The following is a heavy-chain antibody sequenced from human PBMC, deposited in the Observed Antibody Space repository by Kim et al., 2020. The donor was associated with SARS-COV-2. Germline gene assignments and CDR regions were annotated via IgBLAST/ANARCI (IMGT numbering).Heavy chain of an antibody. J-gene: IGHJ4*02. Sequence: GGSLRLSCAASGFTFSSYAMHWVRQAPGKGLEWVAVISYDGSNKYYADSVKGRFTISRDNSKNTLYLQMNSLRAEDTAVYYCARAKAARPDYWGQGTLVTVSS. V-gene: IGHV3-30*04. D-gene: IGHD6-6*01. CDR3: ARAKAARPDY. CDR2: ISYDGSNK. CDR1: GFTFSSYA.